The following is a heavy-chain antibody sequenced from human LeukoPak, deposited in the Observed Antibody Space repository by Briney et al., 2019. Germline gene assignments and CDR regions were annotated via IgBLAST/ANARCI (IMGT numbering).Heavy chain of an antibody. V-gene: IGHV4-59*01. CDR1: AASIRSYF. J-gene: IGHJ6*02. CDR3: ARDQDINYGLDV. CDR2: IYSGGNT. D-gene: IGHD2-15*01. Sequence: PSETLSLTCTVSAASIRSYFWSWIRQPPGKGLEWIGNIYSGGNTNYNPSLKSRLTISVDTSRTQFSLRPSSVTAADTPVYYCARDQDINYGLDVWGQGTTVTVSS.